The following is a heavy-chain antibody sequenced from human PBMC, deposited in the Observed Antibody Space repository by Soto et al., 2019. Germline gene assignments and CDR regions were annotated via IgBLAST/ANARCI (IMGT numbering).Heavy chain of an antibody. Sequence: EGQLVESGGGLVQPGRSLRLSCVASGFTFNDYAMHWVRQAPGKGLEWIAGISWNSGSVDYANSVQGRFTISRDNARNSLHLKKNSLRPEETAFYYWAKDNEQVRPVAILGASFAIWGKGTLVTVSS. CDR1: GFTFNDYA. D-gene: IGHD2-2*01. CDR3: AKDNEQVRPVAILGASFAI. CDR2: ISWNSGSV. V-gene: IGHV3-9*01. J-gene: IGHJ3*02.